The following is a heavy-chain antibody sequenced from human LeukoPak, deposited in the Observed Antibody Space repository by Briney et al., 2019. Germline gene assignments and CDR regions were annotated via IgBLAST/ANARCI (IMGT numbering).Heavy chain of an antibody. CDR1: GYTFTGYY. CDR3: ARVEWELLFDY. Sequence: ASVKVSCKASGYTFTGYYMHWGRQAPGQGREWMGWISPNSGGTNYAQKFQGRVTMTRDTSISTAYMELSRLRSDDTAVYYCARVEWELLFDYWGQGTLVTVSS. J-gene: IGHJ4*02. CDR2: ISPNSGGT. D-gene: IGHD1-26*01. V-gene: IGHV1-2*02.